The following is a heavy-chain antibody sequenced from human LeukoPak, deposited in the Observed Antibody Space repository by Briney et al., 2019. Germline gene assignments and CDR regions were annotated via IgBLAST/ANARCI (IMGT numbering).Heavy chain of an antibody. D-gene: IGHD6-13*01. J-gene: IGHJ4*02. Sequence: PSQTLSLTCTVSGGSISSGGYYWSWIRQHPGKGLEWIGSIYYSGGTYYNPSLKSRVTISVDTSRNQFSLKLGSVTAADTAVYYCARHGSIATGAFTYWGQGTLVTVSS. V-gene: IGHV4-39*01. CDR3: ARHGSIATGAFTY. CDR2: IYYSGGT. CDR1: GGSISSGGYY.